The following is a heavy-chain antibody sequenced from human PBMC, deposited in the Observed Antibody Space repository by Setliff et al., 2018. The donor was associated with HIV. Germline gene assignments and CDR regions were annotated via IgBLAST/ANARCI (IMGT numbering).Heavy chain of an antibody. D-gene: IGHD2-15*01. CDR3: ARGPGGWQRDYYYYMDV. CDR2: IFHSGST. CDR1: GFSTSTGHY. J-gene: IGHJ6*03. V-gene: IGHV4-38-2*02. Sequence: SETLSLTCTVSGFSTSTGHYWGWVRQSPGKGLEWIGSIFHSGSTYYNPSLKSRVTISVDTSKNQFSLTLSSVTAADTAVYYCARGPGGWQRDYYYYMDVWGKGTTVTVSS.